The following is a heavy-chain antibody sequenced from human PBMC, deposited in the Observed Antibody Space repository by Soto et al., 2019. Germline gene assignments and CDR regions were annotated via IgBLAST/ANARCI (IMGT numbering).Heavy chain of an antibody. J-gene: IGHJ4*02. CDR1: GFTFSSYG. V-gene: IGHV3-33*01. Sequence: GGSLRLSCAASGFTFSSYGIHWVRQAPGKGLEWLAVIWHDGNNKYYADSVEGRFTVSRDNSRNTLYLQMNSLRAEDTAVYYCARDRGSDDPIDYWGQGTLVTVSS. D-gene: IGHD2-21*01. CDR2: IWHDGNNK. CDR3: ARDRGSDDPIDY.